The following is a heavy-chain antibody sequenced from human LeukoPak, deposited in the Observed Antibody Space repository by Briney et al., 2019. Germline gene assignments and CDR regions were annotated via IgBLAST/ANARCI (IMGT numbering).Heavy chain of an antibody. D-gene: IGHD6-19*01. CDR1: GFTFSSYA. J-gene: IGHJ4*02. Sequence: GGSLRLSCAASGFTFSSYAMSWVRQAPGKGVEWVSAISGSGGSTFYADSVKGRFTISRDNSKNTLSLHMNCLRAEETAVYYCAKEGPGIAVAVFDYWGQGTLVTVSS. V-gene: IGHV3-23*01. CDR3: AKEGPGIAVAVFDY. CDR2: ISGSGGST.